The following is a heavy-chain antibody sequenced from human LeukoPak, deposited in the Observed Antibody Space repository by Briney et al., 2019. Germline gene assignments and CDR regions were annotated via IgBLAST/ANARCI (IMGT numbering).Heavy chain of an antibody. CDR1: GGSLSGSY. CDR3: ARDAGGSYEYNWLDP. J-gene: IGHJ5*02. Sequence: SETLSLTCTVSGGSLSGSYWSWIRQPPGKGLEWIGYIYTSGSTNYNPSLKSRVTMSIDTSKNQFSLKLSSVTAADTAVYYCARDAGGSYEYNWLDPWGQGTLVTVSS. CDR2: IYTSGST. D-gene: IGHD1-26*01. V-gene: IGHV4-4*09.